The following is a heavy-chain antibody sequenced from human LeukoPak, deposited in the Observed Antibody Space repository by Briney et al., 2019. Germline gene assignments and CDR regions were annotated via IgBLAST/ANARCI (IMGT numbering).Heavy chain of an antibody. D-gene: IGHD3-22*01. Sequence: SEALSLTCTVSGGSISSYYWNWIRQPPGKGLEWIGYIYYSGSTNYNPSLKSRVTISVDTSKNQFSLKLSSVTAADTAVYYCARDSSGYRDDAFDIWGQGTMVTVSS. CDR3: ARDSSGYRDDAFDI. V-gene: IGHV4-59*01. J-gene: IGHJ3*02. CDR1: GGSISSYY. CDR2: IYYSGST.